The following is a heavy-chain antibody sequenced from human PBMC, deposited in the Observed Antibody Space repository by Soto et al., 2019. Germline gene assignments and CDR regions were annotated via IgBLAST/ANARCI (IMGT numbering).Heavy chain of an antibody. V-gene: IGHV1-2*02. CDR2: INPNSGGT. CDR3: ARSLAAAGSNYYYYGMDV. Sequence: ASVKVSCKASGYTFTGYDMHWVRQAPGQGLEWMGWINPNSGGTNYAQKFPGRVTMTRDTSISTAYMELSRLRSDDTAVYYCARSLAAAGSNYYYYGMDVWGQGTTVTVSS. J-gene: IGHJ6*02. D-gene: IGHD6-13*01. CDR1: GYTFTGYD.